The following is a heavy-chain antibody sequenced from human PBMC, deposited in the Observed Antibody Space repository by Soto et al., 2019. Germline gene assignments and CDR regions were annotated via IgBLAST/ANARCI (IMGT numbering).Heavy chain of an antibody. D-gene: IGHD1-7*01. CDR2: IWYDGSNK. V-gene: IGHV3-33*01. Sequence: QVQLMESGGGVVQPGRSLRLSCAASGFTFSSYGMHWVRQAPGKGLEWVAVIWYDGSNKYYADSVKGRFTISRDNSKNTLYLQMNSLRAEDTAVYYCARMGTGTKNWFDPWGQGTLVTVSS. CDR1: GFTFSSYG. CDR3: ARMGTGTKNWFDP. J-gene: IGHJ5*02.